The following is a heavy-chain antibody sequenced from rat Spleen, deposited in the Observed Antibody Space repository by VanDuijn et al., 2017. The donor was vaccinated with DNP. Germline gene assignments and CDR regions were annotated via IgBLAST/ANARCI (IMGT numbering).Heavy chain of an antibody. J-gene: IGHJ2*01. CDR2: ISTGGGTT. Sequence: EVQLVESGGGLVQPERSLKLSCAVSGLTFSNYGMHCIRQAPTKGLEWVASISTGGGTTYYRDSVKGRFTISRDNAKSILYLQMDSLRSEDTATYYCARPDYWGQGVMVTVSS. V-gene: IGHV5-19*01. CDR3: ARPDY. CDR1: GLTFSNYG.